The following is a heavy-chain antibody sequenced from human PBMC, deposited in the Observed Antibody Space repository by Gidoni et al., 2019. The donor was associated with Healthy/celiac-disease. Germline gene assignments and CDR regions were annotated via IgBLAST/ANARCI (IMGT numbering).Heavy chain of an antibody. Sequence: QVQLVEYGGGVVQPGRSLRLSCAASGFTFSRYGIHWVRQAPGKGLECVAVIWYDGSNKYYADSVKGRFTISRDNSKNTLYLQMNSLRAEDTAVYYCAREAYYYDSSGYHPFDPWGQGTLVTVSS. CDR2: IWYDGSNK. J-gene: IGHJ5*02. CDR1: GFTFSRYG. D-gene: IGHD3-22*01. CDR3: AREAYYYDSSGYHPFDP. V-gene: IGHV3-33*01.